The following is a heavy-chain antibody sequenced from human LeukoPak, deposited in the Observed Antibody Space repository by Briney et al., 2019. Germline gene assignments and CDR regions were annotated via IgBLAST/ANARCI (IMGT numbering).Heavy chain of an antibody. J-gene: IGHJ3*02. D-gene: IGHD2-2*01. CDR2: IYYSGNT. V-gene: IGHV4-39*01. Sequence: SETLSLTCTVSGGSISSSSYYWGWIRQPPGKGLEWIGSIYYSGNTYYNPSLKSRVTISVDTSKNQFSLKLSSVTAADTAVYYCARPHCSSTSCYAGDDAFDIWGQGTMVTVSS. CDR3: ARPHCSSTSCYAGDDAFDI. CDR1: GGSISSSSYY.